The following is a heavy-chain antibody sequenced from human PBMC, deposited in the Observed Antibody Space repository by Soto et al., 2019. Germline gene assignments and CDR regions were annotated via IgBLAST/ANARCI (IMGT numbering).Heavy chain of an antibody. J-gene: IGHJ6*02. V-gene: IGHV1-69*06. CDR3: ARDSVGDFWSGYYTGHNYYYGMDV. D-gene: IGHD3-3*01. CDR1: GGTFSSYA. Sequence: SVKVSCKASGGTFSSYATSWVRQAPGQGLEWMGGIIPIFGTANYAQKFQGRVTITADKSTSTAYMELSSLRSEDTAVYYCARDSVGDFWSGYYTGHNYYYGMDVWGQGTTVTV. CDR2: IIPIFGTA.